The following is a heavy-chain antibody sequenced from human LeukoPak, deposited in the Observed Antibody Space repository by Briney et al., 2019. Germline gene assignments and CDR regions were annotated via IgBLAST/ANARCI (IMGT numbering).Heavy chain of an antibody. CDR2: ISDSGGLT. D-gene: IGHD1-26*01. CDR3: AKGKVQQWGVPEY. CDR1: GFTFSRYA. Sequence: GGSLRLFCAASGFTFSRYALSWVRQAPGKGLEWVADISDSGGLTQYADSVKRRFTISRDNSTNTLYLQVNSLRAEDTAVYYCAKGKVQQWGVPEYWGQGTLLTVSS. V-gene: IGHV3-23*01. J-gene: IGHJ4*02.